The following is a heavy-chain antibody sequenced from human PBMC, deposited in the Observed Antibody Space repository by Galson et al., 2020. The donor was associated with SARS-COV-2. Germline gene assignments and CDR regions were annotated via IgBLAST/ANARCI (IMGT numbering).Heavy chain of an antibody. V-gene: IGHV3-11*04. CDR1: GFTFSDYY. CDR3: ARDRGGGYDFKTGYGMDV. Sequence: NSGGSLRLSCAASGFTFSDYYMSWVRQAPGKGLEWLSYISGSSSPIYSADSVKGRFTISRDNAKNTLYLQMNTLRAEDTAVYYCARDRGGGYDFKTGYGMDVWGQGTTVTVSS. J-gene: IGHJ6*02. CDR2: ISGSSSPI. D-gene: IGHD5-12*01.